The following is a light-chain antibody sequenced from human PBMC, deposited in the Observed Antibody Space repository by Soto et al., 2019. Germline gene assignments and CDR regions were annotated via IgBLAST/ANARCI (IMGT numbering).Light chain of an antibody. J-gene: IGKJ2*01. V-gene: IGKV1-39*01. Sequence: DIQMTQSPSSLSASVGDRVTITCRASQNINTYLNWCQQKPGKAPNLLIFAASSLQSGVPSRFSGSGSGTDFTLTISSLQPEDFATYYCQQSYSTPYTFDQGTKLE. CDR3: QQSYSTPYT. CDR1: QNINTY. CDR2: AAS.